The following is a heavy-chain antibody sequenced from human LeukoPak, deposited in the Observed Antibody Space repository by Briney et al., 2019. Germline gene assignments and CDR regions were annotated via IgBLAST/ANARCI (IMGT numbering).Heavy chain of an antibody. D-gene: IGHD2-2*01. CDR2: IYTSGST. J-gene: IGHJ4*02. CDR3: ARGGPYQLLWGYFDY. Sequence: SETLSLTCTVSGGSISRYYWRWIRQPAGKGLEWIGRIYTSGSTSYNPSLKSRVTISVDKSRNQFSLNLNSVTAADTAVYYCARGGPYQLLWGYFDYWGQGTLVTVSS. V-gene: IGHV4-4*07. CDR1: GGSISRYY.